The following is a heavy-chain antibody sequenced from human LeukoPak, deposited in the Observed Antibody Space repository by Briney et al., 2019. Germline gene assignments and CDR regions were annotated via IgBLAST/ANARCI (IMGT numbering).Heavy chain of an antibody. V-gene: IGHV4-34*01. J-gene: IGHJ4*02. Sequence: SETLSLTCAVYGGSFSGYYWSWIRQPPGKGLEWIGEINHSGSTNYNPSLKSRVTISVDTSKNQFSLKLSSVTAADTAVYYCASVQWLTFDYWGQGTLVTVSS. D-gene: IGHD6-19*01. CDR3: ASVQWLTFDY. CDR1: GGSFSGYY. CDR2: INHSGST.